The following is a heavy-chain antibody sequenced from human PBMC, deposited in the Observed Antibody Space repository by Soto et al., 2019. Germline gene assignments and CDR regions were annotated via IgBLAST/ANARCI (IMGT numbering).Heavy chain of an antibody. Sequence: QLLLQESGPGLVKPSETLSLTCTVSGGSIISSDYYWGWIRQPPGKGLEWIGTISYTGRTYYNPSLKLRVTISIDTANNQLSLKLSSVTAADTAVYYCATHADLRTMPGNFDFWDQGTLGTVSS. CDR3: ATHADLRTMPGNFDF. CDR1: GGSIISSDYY. V-gene: IGHV4-39*01. CDR2: ISYTGRT. J-gene: IGHJ4*02. D-gene: IGHD1-1*01.